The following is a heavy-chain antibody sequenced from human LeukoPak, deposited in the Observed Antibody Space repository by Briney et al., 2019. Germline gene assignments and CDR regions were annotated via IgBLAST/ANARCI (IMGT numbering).Heavy chain of an antibody. V-gene: IGHV3-21*04. CDR1: EVTFSPYS. CDR2: ISYSSRYI. D-gene: IGHD4-23*01. J-gene: IGHJ4*02. CDR3: ARGLDYGGNY. Sequence: GGSLRLSCAGSEVTFSPYSLNWVRQAPGKGLEWVSSISYSSRYIYYADSVKGRFTISRDNAKNSLYLQMNSLRAEDTAVYYCARGLDYGGNYWGQGTLVTVSS.